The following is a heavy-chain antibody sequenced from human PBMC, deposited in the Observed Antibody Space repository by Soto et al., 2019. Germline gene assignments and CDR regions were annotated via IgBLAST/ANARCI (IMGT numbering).Heavy chain of an antibody. D-gene: IGHD3-3*01. CDR2: IKQDGTET. J-gene: IGHJ4*02. CDR1: GFNSGNYW. CDR3: ARAPLIIGHITNSGEASPGVLDY. Sequence: PGGSLRLSCAASGFNSGNYWMSWVRQAPGQGLAWLANIKQDGTETFYLDSVRGRFTISRDNPRNSLYLQMNSLRSDESALYYCARAPLIIGHITNSGEASPGVLDYWGQGTPVTVSS. V-gene: IGHV3-7*03.